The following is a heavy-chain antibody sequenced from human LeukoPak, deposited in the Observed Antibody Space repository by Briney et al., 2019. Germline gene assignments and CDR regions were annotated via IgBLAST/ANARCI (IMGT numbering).Heavy chain of an antibody. J-gene: IGHJ4*02. Sequence: GGSLRLPWVGTGFSFRSFSMKWVRQAPGQGLEGGATNSGSGTYYLDSVKGRFTISRADSKSTVYLQVNSLRADDTALYYCAKVHGDSLFDVWGQGTLVTVSS. CDR1: GFSFRSFS. D-gene: IGHD5-24*01. V-gene: IGHV3-23*01. CDR3: AKVHGDSLFDV. CDR2: NSGSGT.